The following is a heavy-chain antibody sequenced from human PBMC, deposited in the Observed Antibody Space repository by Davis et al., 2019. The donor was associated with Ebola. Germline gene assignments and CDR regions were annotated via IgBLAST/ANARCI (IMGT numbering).Heavy chain of an antibody. V-gene: IGHV4-61*05. J-gene: IGHJ4*02. D-gene: IGHD5-24*01. CDR2: IYYSGST. CDR3: ARLQAYYFDY. Sequence: SETLSLTCTVSGGSISSSSYYWSWIRQPPGKGLEWIGYIYYSGSTNYNPSLKSRVTISVDTSKNQFSLKLSSVTAADTAVYYCARLQAYYFDYWGQGTLVTVSS. CDR1: GGSISSSSYY.